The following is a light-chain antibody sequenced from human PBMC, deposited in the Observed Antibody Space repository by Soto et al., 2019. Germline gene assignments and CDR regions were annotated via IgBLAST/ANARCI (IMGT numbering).Light chain of an antibody. CDR2: EVS. Sequence: QSALTQPAFVSGSPGQSITISCIGNSSDVGSYNLVSWYQQHPGKAPKVLIYEVSERPSGVSNRFSGSKSGNTASLTISGLQAEDEAEYYCCSYAGSRTHVLFGGGTKLTVL. V-gene: IGLV2-23*02. J-gene: IGLJ2*01. CDR1: SSDVGSYNL. CDR3: CSYAGSRTHVL.